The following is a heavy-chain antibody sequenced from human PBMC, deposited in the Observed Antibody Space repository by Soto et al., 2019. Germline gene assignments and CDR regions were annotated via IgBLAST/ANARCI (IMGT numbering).Heavy chain of an antibody. D-gene: IGHD6-6*01. CDR3: VKQAVGSMSSE. J-gene: IGHJ4*02. V-gene: IGHV4-39*01. CDR2: ISLGATT. Sequence: QLQLQESGPGLVKSSETLSLTCAVSGAPITSFTYYWVWIRKPPGKGLEWIWTISLGATTNYSPSLKSRLTASLDTTNIQVSLILRPVTVTDTAVYFCVKQAVGSMSSEWGPGTLVTVSS. CDR1: GAPITSFTYY.